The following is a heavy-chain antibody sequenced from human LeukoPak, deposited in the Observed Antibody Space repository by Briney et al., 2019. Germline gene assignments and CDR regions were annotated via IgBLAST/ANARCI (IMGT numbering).Heavy chain of an antibody. Sequence: SETLSLTCTVSGGSISSSSYYWSWIRQPPGKGLEWIGYIYYSGSTNYNPSLKSRVTISVDTSKNQFSLKLSSVTAADTAVYYCARDTAAAGSGFDYWGQGTLVTVSS. CDR2: IYYSGST. J-gene: IGHJ4*02. CDR3: ARDTAAAGSGFDY. V-gene: IGHV4-61*01. D-gene: IGHD6-13*01. CDR1: GGSISSSSYY.